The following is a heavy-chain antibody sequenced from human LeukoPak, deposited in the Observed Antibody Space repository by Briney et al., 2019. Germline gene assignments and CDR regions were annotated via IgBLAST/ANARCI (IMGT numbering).Heavy chain of an antibody. Sequence: GGSLRLSCAASGFTFSSYDMHWVRHATGKGLEWVSAIGTAGDTYYPGSVKGRFTISRENAKNSLYLQMNSLRAEDTAVYYCARAQSYYYDSSGCAFDIWGQGTMVTVSS. CDR2: IGTAGDT. CDR1: GFTFSSYD. CDR3: ARAQSYYYDSSGCAFDI. D-gene: IGHD3-22*01. J-gene: IGHJ3*02. V-gene: IGHV3-13*01.